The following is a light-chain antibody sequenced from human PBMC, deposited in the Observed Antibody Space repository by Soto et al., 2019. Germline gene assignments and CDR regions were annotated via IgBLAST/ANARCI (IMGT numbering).Light chain of an antibody. CDR2: GAS. CDR1: QSVGSSY. Sequence: EIVLAQSPGTLSLSPGERATLSCRASQSVGSSYLAWYQQKPGQAPRLLIYGASTRATGIPARFSGSGSGTEFTLTISSLQPEDFATYYCQQSYSTPPTFGQGTKVDIK. J-gene: IGKJ1*01. V-gene: IGKV3-20*01. CDR3: QQSYSTPPT.